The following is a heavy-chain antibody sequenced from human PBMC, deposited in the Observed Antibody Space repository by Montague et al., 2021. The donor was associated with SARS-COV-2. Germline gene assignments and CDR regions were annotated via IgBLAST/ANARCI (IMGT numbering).Heavy chain of an antibody. CDR3: ARTPTRPLSLDS. Sequence: SETLSLTCAVSGGSITGFSWSWVRQPAGKGLEWIGRVTTSGTTNHSPSLRSRVTMSVDTFKNQFSLNLNSVTAADTAIYYCARTPTRPLSLDSWGQGTLVTVSS. CDR1: GGSITGFS. D-gene: IGHD6-6*01. V-gene: IGHV4-4*07. J-gene: IGHJ4*02. CDR2: VTTSGTT.